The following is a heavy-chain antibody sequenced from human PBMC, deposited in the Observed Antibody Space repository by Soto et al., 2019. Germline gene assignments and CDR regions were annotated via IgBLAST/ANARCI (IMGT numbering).Heavy chain of an antibody. CDR3: ASDPWFGALYYYYGMDV. J-gene: IGHJ6*02. V-gene: IGHV4-39*01. Sequence: SETLSLTCTVSGGSISSSSYYWGWIRQPPGKGLEWIGSIYYSGSTYYNPSLKSRVTISVDTSKYQFSLKLSSVTAADTAVYYCASDPWFGALYYYYGMDVWGQGTTVTVSS. CDR2: IYYSGST. D-gene: IGHD3-10*01. CDR1: GGSISSSSYY.